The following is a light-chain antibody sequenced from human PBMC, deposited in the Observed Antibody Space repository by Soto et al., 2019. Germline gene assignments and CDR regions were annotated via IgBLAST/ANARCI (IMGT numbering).Light chain of an antibody. CDR3: QQRSNWHPNT. CDR1: QSVRSN. V-gene: IGKV3D-15*01. CDR2: DAS. J-gene: IGKJ5*01. Sequence: EIVITQFPATLSVSTGERATLSCRASQSVRSNLAWYRQTPGQAPRLLIYDASNRPTDIPASFSGSGSGTKFTLTISSLQSADFSVYYCQQRSNWHPNTFGQGTRLEIK.